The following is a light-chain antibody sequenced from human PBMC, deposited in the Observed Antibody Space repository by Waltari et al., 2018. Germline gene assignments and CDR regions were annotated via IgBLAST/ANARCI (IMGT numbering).Light chain of an antibody. V-gene: IGKV3-15*01. J-gene: IGKJ5*01. CDR1: LSIADN. Sequence: VMTQSPATLSVSPGERATLSCRASLSIADNLAWYQQKRGQAPRLLIYGAPTRATGIPARFTGRGSCTDFTLTISSLQSEDSAVYYCQQYNRWPPITFGQGTRLEI. CDR3: QQYNRWPPIT. CDR2: GAP.